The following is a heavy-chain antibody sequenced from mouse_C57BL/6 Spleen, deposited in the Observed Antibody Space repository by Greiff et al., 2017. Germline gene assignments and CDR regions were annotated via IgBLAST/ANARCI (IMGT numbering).Heavy chain of an antibody. V-gene: IGHV1-39*01. CDR1: GYSFTDYN. CDR2: INPNYGTT. CDR3: ANGIAHFDY. J-gene: IGHJ2*01. Sequence: VQLKQSGPELVKPGASVKISCKASGYSFTDYNMHWVKQSNGKSLEWIGVINPNYGTTSYNQKFKGKATLTVDPSSSTAYMQLNSVTSEDSAVDYCANGIAHFDYWGQGTTLTVSA.